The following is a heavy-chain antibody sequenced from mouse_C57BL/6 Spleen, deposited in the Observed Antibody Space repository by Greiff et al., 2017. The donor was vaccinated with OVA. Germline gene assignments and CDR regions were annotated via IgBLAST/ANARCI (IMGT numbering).Heavy chain of an antibody. CDR1: GYTFTSYW. CDR2: IDPSDSYT. D-gene: IGHD1-1*01. J-gene: IGHJ2*01. CDR3: TRWGDYSSSSYGVY. Sequence: QVQLQQPGAELVKPGASVKLSCKASGYTFTSYWMQWVKQRPGQGLEWIGEIDPSDSYTNYNQKFKGKATLTVDTSSSTAYMQLSSLTSEDSAVYYCTRWGDYSSSSYGVYWGQGTTLTVSS. V-gene: IGHV1-50*01.